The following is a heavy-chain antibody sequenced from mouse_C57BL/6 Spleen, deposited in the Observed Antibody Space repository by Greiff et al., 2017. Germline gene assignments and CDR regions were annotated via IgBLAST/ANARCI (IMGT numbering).Heavy chain of an antibody. CDR1: GFTFSSYG. J-gene: IGHJ2*01. D-gene: IGHD4-1*01. CDR3: ARHVGRVYYFDY. CDR2: ISSGGSYP. Sequence: EVKLMESGGDLVKPGGSLKLSCAASGFTFSSYGMSWVRQTPDKRLEWVATISSGGSYPYYPDSVKGRFTLSTDNAKNTLYLQMSSLKSEDTAMSYCARHVGRVYYFDYWGQGTTLTVSS. V-gene: IGHV5-6*01.